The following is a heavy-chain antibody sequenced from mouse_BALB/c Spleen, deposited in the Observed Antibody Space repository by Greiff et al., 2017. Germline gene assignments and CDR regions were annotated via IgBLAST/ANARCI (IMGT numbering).Heavy chain of an antibody. J-gene: IGHJ4*01. V-gene: IGHV3-2*02. CDR1: GYSITSDYA. Sequence: EVQGVESGPGLVKPSQSLSLTCTVTGYSITSDYAWNWIRQFPGNKLEWMGYISYSGSTSYNPSLKSRISITRDTSKNQFFLQLNSVTTEDTATYYCARSGVRPLYYAMDYWGQGTSVTVSS. D-gene: IGHD2-14*01. CDR2: ISYSGST. CDR3: ARSGVRPLYYAMDY.